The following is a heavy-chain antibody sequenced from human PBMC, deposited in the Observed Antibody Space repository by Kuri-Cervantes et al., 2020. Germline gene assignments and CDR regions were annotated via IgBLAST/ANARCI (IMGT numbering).Heavy chain of an antibody. CDR2: IKQDGSEE. CDR3: ARVQGESSLFRAFDM. Sequence: GGSLRLSCIVSELSISTYWMSWVRQAPGKGLEWVASIKQDGSEENYVDSLKGRFSISRDNAKKSLYLQMNSLRVEDTAVYYCARVQGESSLFRAFDMWGQGTMVTVSS. CDR1: ELSISTYW. D-gene: IGHD3-16*02. J-gene: IGHJ3*02. V-gene: IGHV3-7*01.